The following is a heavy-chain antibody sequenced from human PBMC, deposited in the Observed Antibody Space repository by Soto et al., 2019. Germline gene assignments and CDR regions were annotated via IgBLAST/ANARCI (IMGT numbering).Heavy chain of an antibody. CDR2: INHSGST. CDR1: GGSFSGYY. CDR3: ATLPVTDY. J-gene: IGHJ4*02. D-gene: IGHD4-17*01. V-gene: IGHV4-34*01. Sequence: SETLSLTCAVYGGSFSGYYWSWIRQPPGKGLEWIGEINHSGSTNYNPSLKSRVTISVDTSKNQFSLKLSSVTAADTAVYYCATLPVTDYWGQGTLVTVSS.